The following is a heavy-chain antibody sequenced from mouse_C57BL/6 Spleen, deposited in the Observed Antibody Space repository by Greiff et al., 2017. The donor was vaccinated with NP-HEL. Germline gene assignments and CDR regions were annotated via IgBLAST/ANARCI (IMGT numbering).Heavy chain of an antibody. CDR2: IDPETGGT. CDR3: TLFYYGSSYLYAMDY. Sequence: QVQLQQSGAELVRPGASVTLSCKASGYTFTDYEMHWVKQTPVHGLEWIGAIDPETGGTAYNQKFKGKAILTADKSSSTAYMELRSLTSEDSAVYYCTLFYYGSSYLYAMDYWGQGTSVTVSS. V-gene: IGHV1-15*01. D-gene: IGHD1-1*01. J-gene: IGHJ4*01. CDR1: GYTFTDYE.